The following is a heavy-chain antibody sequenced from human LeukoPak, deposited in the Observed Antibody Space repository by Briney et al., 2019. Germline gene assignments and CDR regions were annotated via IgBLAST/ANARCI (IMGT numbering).Heavy chain of an antibody. J-gene: IGHJ4*02. CDR1: GGTFSSYA. V-gene: IGHV1-69*13. CDR3: ARELWFGEFYFDY. Sequence: ASVKVSCKASGGTFSSYAISWVRQAPGQGLEWMGGIIPIFGTANYAQKFQGRVTITADESTSTAYMELSGLRSEDTAVYYCARELWFGEFYFDYWGQGTLVTVSS. D-gene: IGHD3-10*01. CDR2: IIPIFGTA.